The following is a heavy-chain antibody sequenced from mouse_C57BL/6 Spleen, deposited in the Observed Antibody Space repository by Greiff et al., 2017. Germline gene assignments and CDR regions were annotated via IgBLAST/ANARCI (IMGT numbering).Heavy chain of an antibody. V-gene: IGHV1-42*01. CDR1: GYSFTGYY. Sequence: EVQLQQSGPELVKPGASVTISCTASGYSFTGYYMTWVKQRPEKRLAWIGEINPSTGGTPYNQKFTAKATLTVDKSSSTAYMQLKRLTSEDSAVYYCATLYYGNPCDDWGQGTTLTVSS. D-gene: IGHD2-1*01. CDR3: ATLYYGNPCDD. CDR2: INPSTGGT. J-gene: IGHJ2*01.